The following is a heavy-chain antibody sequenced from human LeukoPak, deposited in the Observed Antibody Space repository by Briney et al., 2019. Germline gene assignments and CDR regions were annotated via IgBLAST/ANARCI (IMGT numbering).Heavy chain of an antibody. CDR3: ARDFRAVAGIDAFDI. Sequence: GGSLRLSCAASGFTLSSYSMNWVRQAPGKGLEWVSYISSSSSTIYYADSVKGRFTISRDNAKNSLYLQMNSLRAEDTAVYYCARDFRAVAGIDAFDIWGQGTMVTVSS. CDR2: ISSSSSTI. CDR1: GFTLSSYS. J-gene: IGHJ3*02. V-gene: IGHV3-48*01. D-gene: IGHD6-19*01.